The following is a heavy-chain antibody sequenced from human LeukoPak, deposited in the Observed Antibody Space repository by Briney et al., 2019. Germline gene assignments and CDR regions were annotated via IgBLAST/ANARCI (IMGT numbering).Heavy chain of an antibody. J-gene: IGHJ6*02. CDR2: ISGSGTST. CDR1: GFTFSSYA. V-gene: IGHV3-23*01. D-gene: IGHD3-22*01. CDR3: AKDSTMSGSYYGMDV. Sequence: GGSLRLSCAASGFTFSSYAMTWVRQAPGKGLEWVSSISGSGTSTYYTGSVKGRFTISRDNSKNTLYLQMNSLRAEDTAIYYCAKDSTMSGSYYGMDVWGQGTTVTVSS.